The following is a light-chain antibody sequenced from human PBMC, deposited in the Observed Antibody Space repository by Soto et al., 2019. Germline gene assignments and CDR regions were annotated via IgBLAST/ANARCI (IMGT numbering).Light chain of an antibody. CDR3: QQYDKWPPYT. V-gene: IGKV3-15*01. Sequence: EIVMTQSPATLSVSPGERATLSCRASQSVSSSLACYQQKPGQGARVLLYGASTRATTIPARFSGSGYGTEFTLTINSLQSEDFAVYYCQQYDKWPPYTFGQGTKLEIK. CDR1: QSVSSS. J-gene: IGKJ2*01. CDR2: GAS.